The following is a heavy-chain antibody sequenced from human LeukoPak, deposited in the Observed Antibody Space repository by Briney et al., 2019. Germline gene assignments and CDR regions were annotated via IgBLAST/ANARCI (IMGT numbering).Heavy chain of an antibody. D-gene: IGHD3-10*01. Sequence: PTETLFLTCTVPGGPISSYYWSWIRQPPGKGLGRIGHIYYNGSTNYHPSLKSRVTISVDTSKNQFSLKVSSVTAADTAVYYCARHEWGYYGSKHQLGAFDIWGQGTMVTVSS. CDR1: GGPISSYY. J-gene: IGHJ3*02. CDR3: ARHEWGYYGSKHQLGAFDI. V-gene: IGHV4-59*08. CDR2: IYYNGST.